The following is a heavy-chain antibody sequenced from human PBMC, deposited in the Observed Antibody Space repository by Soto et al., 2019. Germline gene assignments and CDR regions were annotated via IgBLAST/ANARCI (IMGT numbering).Heavy chain of an antibody. D-gene: IGHD3-3*01. V-gene: IGHV3-74*01. CDR2: ISHDGSST. CDR3: TRDLEWKIFDY. CDR1: GFSFSEYV. Sequence: EVQLVESGGDLVQPGGSLGLSCAASGFSFSEYVMHWVRQVPGKGLVWVSRISHDGSSTTYADSVKGRFTVSRDNAKNTVYLQMSGLRAEDTAVYYCTRDLEWKIFDYWGQGTLVTVSS. J-gene: IGHJ4*02.